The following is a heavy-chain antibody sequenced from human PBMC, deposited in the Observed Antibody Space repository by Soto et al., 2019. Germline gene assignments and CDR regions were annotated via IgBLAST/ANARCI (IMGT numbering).Heavy chain of an antibody. CDR3: ARVYCGTTHDYYYGMGV. CDR1: GDTFSSYA. J-gene: IGHJ6*02. Sequence: QVQLVQSGADVKKPGSSVKVSCKTSGDTFSSYAFGWVRQAPGQGLEWMGGIIPFFGTANYAQKFQGRVTITADESTSTVYMELSSLRSEDTAVYYCARVYCGTTHDYYYGMGVWGQGTTVTVS. CDR2: IIPFFGTA. D-gene: IGHD1-7*01. V-gene: IGHV1-69*01.